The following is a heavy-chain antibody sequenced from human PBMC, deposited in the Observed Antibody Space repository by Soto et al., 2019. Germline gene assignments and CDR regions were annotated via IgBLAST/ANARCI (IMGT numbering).Heavy chain of an antibody. D-gene: IGHD6-13*01. V-gene: IGHV3-66*01. CDR3: ARAPIAAAGYFDY. J-gene: IGHJ4*02. Sequence: GGSLRLSCAASGFIVSNNYMTWVRQAPGKGLECVSIIYSGGITHYADFVKGRFTISRDNSKNTLYLQMNSLRAEDTAVYYCARAPIAAAGYFDYWGQGTLVTSPQ. CDR1: GFIVSNNY. CDR2: IYSGGIT.